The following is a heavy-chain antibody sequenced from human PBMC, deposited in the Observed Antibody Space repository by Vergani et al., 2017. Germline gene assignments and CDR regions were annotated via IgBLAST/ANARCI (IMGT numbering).Heavy chain of an antibody. V-gene: IGHV3-33*01. Sequence: QVQLVESGGGVVQPGRSLRLSCAASGFTFSSYGMHWVRQAPGKGLEWVAVIWYDGSNKYYADSVKGRFTISRDNSKNTLYLQMNSLRAEDTAVYFCARGVTDIVVSSSDYSHLLYYWGQGILVTVSS. CDR2: IWYDGSNK. D-gene: IGHD3-22*01. J-gene: IGHJ4*02. CDR1: GFTFSSYG. CDR3: ARGVTDIVVSSSDYSHLLYY.